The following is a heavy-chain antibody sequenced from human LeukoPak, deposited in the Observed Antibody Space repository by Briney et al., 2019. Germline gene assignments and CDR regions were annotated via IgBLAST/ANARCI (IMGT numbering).Heavy chain of an antibody. CDR3: ARDAVYGSGSYFSYYFDY. V-gene: IGHV1-69*06. Sequence: GASVKVPCKASGGTFSSYAISWVRQAPGQGLEWMGGIIPIFGTANYAQKFQGRVTITADKSTSTAYMELSSLRSEDTAVYYCARDAVYGSGSYFSYYFDYWGQGTLATVSS. D-gene: IGHD3-10*01. J-gene: IGHJ4*02. CDR2: IIPIFGTA. CDR1: GGTFSSYA.